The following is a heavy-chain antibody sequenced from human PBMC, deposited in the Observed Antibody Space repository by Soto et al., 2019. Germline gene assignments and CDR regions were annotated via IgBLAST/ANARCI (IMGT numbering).Heavy chain of an antibody. D-gene: IGHD4-4*01. J-gene: IGHJ4*02. Sequence: SETLSLTCTVSGGSISSGGYYWSWIRQHPGKGLEWIGYIYYSGSTYYNPSLKSRVTISVDTSKNQFSLKLSSVTAADTAVYYCARDLRGAVTVDYWGQGTLVTVSS. CDR3: ARDLRGAVTVDY. V-gene: IGHV4-31*03. CDR1: GGSISSGGYY. CDR2: IYYSGST.